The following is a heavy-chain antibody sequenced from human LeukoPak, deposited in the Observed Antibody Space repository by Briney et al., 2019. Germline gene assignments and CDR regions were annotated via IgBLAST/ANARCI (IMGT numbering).Heavy chain of an antibody. CDR2: ISGSGGST. CDR1: GFTFSSYA. D-gene: IGHD6-13*01. J-gene: IGHJ4*02. V-gene: IGHV3-23*01. Sequence: GGSLRLSCATSGFTFSSYAMSWVRQAPGKGLEWVSAISGSGGSTYYADSVKGRFTISRDNSKNTLYLQMNSLRAEDTAVYYCAKDQGSSSWYGGDYWGQGTLVTVSS. CDR3: AKDQGSSSWYGGDY.